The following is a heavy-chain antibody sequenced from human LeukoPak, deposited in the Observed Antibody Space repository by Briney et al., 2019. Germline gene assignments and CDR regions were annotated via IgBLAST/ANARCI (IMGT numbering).Heavy chain of an antibody. CDR3: ARDLDRNYDILTGYYKVSDAFDI. D-gene: IGHD3-9*01. J-gene: IGHJ3*02. Sequence: SVKVSCKASGGTFSSYAISWVRQAPGQGLEWMGGIIPIFGTANYAQKFQGRVTITADESTSTAYMELSSLRSEDTAVYYCARDLDRNYDILTGYYKVSDAFDIWGQGTMVTVSS. CDR2: IIPIFGTA. V-gene: IGHV1-69*13. CDR1: GGTFSSYA.